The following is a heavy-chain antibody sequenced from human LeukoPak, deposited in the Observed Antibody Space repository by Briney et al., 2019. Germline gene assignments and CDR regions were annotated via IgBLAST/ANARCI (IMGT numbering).Heavy chain of an antibody. Sequence: GGSLRLSCAASGFTFSSSWMHWVCQAPEKGLEWVADIKCDGSEKYYVDSVKGRFTISRDNSKNTLYLQMNSLRAEDTAVYYCAKNVEMATTSYFDYWGQGTLVTVSS. D-gene: IGHD5-24*01. CDR2: IKCDGSEK. CDR1: GFTFSSSW. CDR3: AKNVEMATTSYFDY. J-gene: IGHJ4*02. V-gene: IGHV3-52*01.